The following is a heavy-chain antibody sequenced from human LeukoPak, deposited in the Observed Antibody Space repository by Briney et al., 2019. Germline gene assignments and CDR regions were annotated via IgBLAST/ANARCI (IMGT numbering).Heavy chain of an antibody. CDR1: GYTFTSYG. D-gene: IGHD4-23*01. J-gene: IGHJ3*02. V-gene: IGHV1-18*01. CDR3: ARFPRTVGAFDI. CDR2: ISAYNGNT. Sequence: ASVKVSCKASGYTFTSYGISWVRQAPGQGLEWMGWISAYNGNTNYAQKLQGRVTMTTDTSTSTVYMELSSLRSEDTAVYYCARFPRTVGAFDIWGQGTMVTVSS.